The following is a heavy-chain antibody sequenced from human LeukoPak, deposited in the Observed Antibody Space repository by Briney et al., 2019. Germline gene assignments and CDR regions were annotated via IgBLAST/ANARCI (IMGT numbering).Heavy chain of an antibody. CDR2: ITGSSTYI. CDR1: RIIFSSYS. Sequence: PGGSHRNSFAASRIIFSSYSLNRVQQAPGKGLELLSLITGSSTYISYADSVKGRFTTSRANANNSLYLQMHSLTADDTAVYYCATDKMGGSGSSDYWGQGTLVTVSS. CDR3: ATDKMGGSGSSDY. J-gene: IGHJ4*02. V-gene: IGHV3-21*01. D-gene: IGHD3-10*01.